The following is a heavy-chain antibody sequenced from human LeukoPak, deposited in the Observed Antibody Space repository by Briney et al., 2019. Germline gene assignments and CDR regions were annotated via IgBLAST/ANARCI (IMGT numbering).Heavy chain of an antibody. CDR3: AKDPVYYGSGSCYSYYFDY. J-gene: IGHJ4*02. D-gene: IGHD3-10*01. Sequence: PGGSLRLSCAASGFTFSSYAMSWVRQAPGKGLEWVSAVSGSGGSTYYADSVKGRFTISRDNSKNTLHLQMNSLRAEDTAVYYCAKDPVYYGSGSCYSYYFDYWGQGTLVTVSS. V-gene: IGHV3-23*01. CDR1: GFTFSSYA. CDR2: VSGSGGST.